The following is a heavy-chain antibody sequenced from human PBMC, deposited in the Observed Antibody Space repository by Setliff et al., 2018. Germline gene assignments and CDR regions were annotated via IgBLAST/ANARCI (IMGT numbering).Heavy chain of an antibody. D-gene: IGHD3-9*01. V-gene: IGHV3-21*01. CDR2: ISSTGDDI. CDR3: ARDGDVLTGYYRPNFDY. J-gene: IGHJ4*02. Sequence: GGSLRLSCAASGFSLNSFRMTWIRQPPGKGLEWVSSISSTGDDIYYADPVKGRFTISRDNAENSLYLQMNSLRVEDTAVYYCARDGDVLTGYYRPNFDYWGQGALVTVSS. CDR1: GFSLNSFR.